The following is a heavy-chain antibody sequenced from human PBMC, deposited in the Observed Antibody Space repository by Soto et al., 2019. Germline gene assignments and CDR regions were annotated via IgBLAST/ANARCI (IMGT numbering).Heavy chain of an antibody. CDR3: TTDGLWFGELLSPIDY. V-gene: IGHV3-15*01. J-gene: IGHJ4*02. CDR1: GFTFSNAW. D-gene: IGHD3-10*01. Sequence: EVQLVESGGGLVKPGGSLRLSCAASGFTFSNAWMSWVRQAPGKGLEWVGRIKSKTDGGTTDYAAPVKGRFTISRDDSKNALYLQMNRLKTEDTAVYYCTTDGLWFGELLSPIDYWGQGTLVTVSS. CDR2: IKSKTDGGTT.